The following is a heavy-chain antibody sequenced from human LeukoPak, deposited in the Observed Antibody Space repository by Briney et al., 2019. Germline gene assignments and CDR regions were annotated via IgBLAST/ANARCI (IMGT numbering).Heavy chain of an antibody. V-gene: IGHV3-74*01. Sequence: GGSLRLSCAASGFTFSSYWMHWVRQAPGKGLVWVSRINSDGSSTNYADSVKGRFTISRDNAKNTLYLQMNSLRAEDTAVYYCARFGWVPPTHFDYWGQGTLVTVSS. CDR3: ARFGWVPPTHFDY. J-gene: IGHJ4*02. CDR1: GFTFSSYW. CDR2: INSDGSST. D-gene: IGHD3-10*01.